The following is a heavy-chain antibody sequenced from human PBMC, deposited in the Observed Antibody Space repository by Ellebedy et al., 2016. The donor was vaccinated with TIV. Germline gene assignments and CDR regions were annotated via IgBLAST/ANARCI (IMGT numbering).Heavy chain of an antibody. CDR3: ARHTGWLPSPPDY. Sequence: MPGGSLRLSCAVYGGSFSGYYWSWIRQPPGKGLEWIGDINHSGSTNYNPSLKSRVAISVDTSKSQFSLKLSAVTAADTAVYYCARHTGWLPSPPDYWGQGTLVTVSS. CDR1: GGSFSGYY. D-gene: IGHD5-12*01. V-gene: IGHV4-34*01. CDR2: INHSGST. J-gene: IGHJ4*02.